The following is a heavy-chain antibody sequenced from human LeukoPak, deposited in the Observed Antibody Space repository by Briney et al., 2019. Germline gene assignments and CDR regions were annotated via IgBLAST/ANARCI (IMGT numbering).Heavy chain of an antibody. CDR2: ISWNSGSI. D-gene: IGHD3-16*01. Sequence: PGGSLRLSCAASGFTFDDYAMHWVRQAPGKGLEWVSGISWNSGSIGYADSVKGRFTISRDNAKNSLYLQMNSLRAEDTAVYYCARSHFTFDYWGQGTLVTVSS. J-gene: IGHJ4*02. V-gene: IGHV3-9*01. CDR3: ARSHFTFDY. CDR1: GFTFDDYA.